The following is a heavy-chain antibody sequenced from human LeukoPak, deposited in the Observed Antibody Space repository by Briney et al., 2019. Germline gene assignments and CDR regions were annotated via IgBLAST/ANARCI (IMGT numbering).Heavy chain of an antibody. CDR1: GFTFDDYA. CDR3: AKDFGPRPIYYFDY. V-gene: IGHV3-9*01. D-gene: IGHD3-10*01. Sequence: GGSLRLSCAASGFTFDDYAMHWVRQAPGKGLEWVSGISWNSGSIGYADSVKGRFTISRDNAKNSLYLQMNSLRAEDTALYYCAKDFGPRPIYYFDYWGQGTLVTVSS. CDR2: ISWNSGSI. J-gene: IGHJ4*02.